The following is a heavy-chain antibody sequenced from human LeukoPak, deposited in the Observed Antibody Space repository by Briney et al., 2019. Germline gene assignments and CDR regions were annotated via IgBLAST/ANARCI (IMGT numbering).Heavy chain of an antibody. Sequence: GGSLRHSCAASGFTFSSYSMNWVRQAPGKGLEWVSSISSSSSYIYYADSVKGRFTISRDNAKNSLYLQMNSLRAEDTAVYYCARDLNVWGAFDIWGQGTMVTVSS. CDR1: GFTFSSYS. CDR3: ARDLNVWGAFDI. J-gene: IGHJ3*02. CDR2: ISSSSSYI. D-gene: IGHD7-27*01. V-gene: IGHV3-21*01.